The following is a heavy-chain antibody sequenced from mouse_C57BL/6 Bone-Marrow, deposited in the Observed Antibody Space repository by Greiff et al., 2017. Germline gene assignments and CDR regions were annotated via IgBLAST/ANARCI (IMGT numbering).Heavy chain of an antibody. CDR1: GYTFTSYW. D-gene: IGHD1-1*01. V-gene: IGHV1-64*01. CDR2: IHPDSGST. J-gene: IGHJ3*01. CDR3: ARGCSSLVAY. Sequence: QVQLQQPGAELVKPGASVKLSCKASGYTFTSYWMHWVKQRPGQGLEWIGMIHPDSGSTNYNAKFKSKATLTVDKSSSTAYMQLSSLTSEDSAVYYCARGCSSLVAYWGQGTLVTVSA.